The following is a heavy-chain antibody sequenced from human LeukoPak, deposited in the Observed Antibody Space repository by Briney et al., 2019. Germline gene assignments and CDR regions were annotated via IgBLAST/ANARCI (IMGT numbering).Heavy chain of an antibody. CDR3: ASPGGYDFWSGPFDY. Sequence: PGGSLRLSCAASGFTFNSYGMHWVRQAPAKGLEWVAVMWYDGSNKYYADSVKGRFTISRDDSKNTLYLQMNSPRAEDTAMYYCASPGGYDFWSGPFDYWGQGTLVTVSS. J-gene: IGHJ4*02. D-gene: IGHD3-3*01. CDR1: GFTFNSYG. V-gene: IGHV3-33*03. CDR2: MWYDGSNK.